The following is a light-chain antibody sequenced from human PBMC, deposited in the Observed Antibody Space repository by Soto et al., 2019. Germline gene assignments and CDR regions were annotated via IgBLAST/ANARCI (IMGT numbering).Light chain of an antibody. CDR3: SSYTSSSPYV. V-gene: IGLV2-14*01. CDR1: SSDVGGYNY. CDR2: EVS. Sequence: QSALTRPASVSGSPGQSSTISCTGTSSDVGGYNYVSWYQQHPGKAPKLMIYEVSNRPSGVSNRFSGSKSGNTASLTISGLQAEDEADYYCSSYTSSSPYVFGTGTKVTVL. J-gene: IGLJ1*01.